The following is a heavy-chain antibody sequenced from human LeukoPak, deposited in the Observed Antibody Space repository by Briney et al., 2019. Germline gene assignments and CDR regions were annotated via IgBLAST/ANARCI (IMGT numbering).Heavy chain of an antibody. CDR1: GXXXXXYD. J-gene: IGHJ3*02. CDR3: ARGRRPDAFDS. Sequence: GGSLRLACAAXGXXXXXYDXXXXXXXPGXGLEWVSYISSXXXXTXYGDSVKGRFTISRANAKNSLYLQMNSLRAEDTAXXYXARGRRPDAFDSWXQGTRVTVSS. CDR2: ISSXXXXT. V-gene: IGHV3-48*03.